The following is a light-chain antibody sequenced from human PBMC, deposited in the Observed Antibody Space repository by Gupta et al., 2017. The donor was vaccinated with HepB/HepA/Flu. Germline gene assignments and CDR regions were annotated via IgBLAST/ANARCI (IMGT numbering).Light chain of an antibody. CDR3: QQNCSSMHT. J-gene: IGKJ2*01. CDR2: GAS. V-gene: IGKV3-20*01. CDR1: QSVSSSY. Sequence: EIVLTQSPGTLSSSPGERATLSCRASQSVSSSYLAWYQQKPGQAPRLLIYGASSRATGIPDRFSGRGSGTDFTLTISSLEPEDFAVYYCQQNCSSMHTFGQGTKLEIK.